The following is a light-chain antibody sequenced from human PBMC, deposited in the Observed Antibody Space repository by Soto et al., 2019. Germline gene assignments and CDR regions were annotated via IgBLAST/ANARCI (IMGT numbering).Light chain of an antibody. V-gene: IGKV2-28*01. J-gene: IGKJ2*01. CDR3: MRALQTPPYT. CDR1: QSLLHSNGYNF. CDR2: LGS. Sequence: DIVMTQSPLSLPVSPGEPASISCRSSQSLLHSNGYNFLDWYLQKPGQSPQLLIYLGSYRASGVPDRFSGSGSGTDFTLKISRVEAEDVGVYYCMRALQTPPYTFGQGTKLEIK.